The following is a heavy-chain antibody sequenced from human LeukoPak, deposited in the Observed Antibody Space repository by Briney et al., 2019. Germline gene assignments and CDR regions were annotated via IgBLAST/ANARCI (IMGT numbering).Heavy chain of an antibody. CDR3: ASSKGSSGFDY. CDR1: GGSIGKYH. CDR2: VYYTGNL. Sequence: SETLSLTCSVSGGSIGKYHWTWIRQPPGKRLEWIGYVYYTGNLNYNPSLDHRVSLSIDTSKNQFSLSLSSVTAADTAVYYCASSKGSSGFDYWGQGTLVTVSS. J-gene: IGHJ4*02. V-gene: IGHV4-59*01. D-gene: IGHD3-22*01.